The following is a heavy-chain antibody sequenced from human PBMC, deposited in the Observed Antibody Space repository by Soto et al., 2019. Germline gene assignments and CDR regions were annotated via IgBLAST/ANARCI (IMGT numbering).Heavy chain of an antibody. Sequence: GSLRLSWAASGFTFSSYWMHRIRQAPGKGLVWVSAISGSGGSTYYADSVKGRFTISRDNSKNTLYLQMNSLRAEDTAVYYCAKEHSSSSYDYWGQGTLVTVSS. CDR1: GFTFSSYW. J-gene: IGHJ4*02. CDR2: ISGSGGST. D-gene: IGHD6-6*01. V-gene: IGHV3-23*01. CDR3: AKEHSSSSYDY.